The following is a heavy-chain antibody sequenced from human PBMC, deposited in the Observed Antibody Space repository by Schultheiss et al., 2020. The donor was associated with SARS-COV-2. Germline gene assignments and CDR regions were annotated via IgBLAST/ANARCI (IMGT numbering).Heavy chain of an antibody. CDR3: ARGYCSSTSCYNFYYYGMDV. CDR2: IYYSGST. CDR1: GGSISSGGYY. V-gene: IGHV4-61*08. Sequence: SETLSLTCTVSGGSISSGGYYWSWIRQHPGKGLEWIGYIYYSGSTNYNPSLKSRFTISVDTSKNQFSLKLSSVTAADTAVYYCARGYCSSTSCYNFYYYGMDVWGQGTTVTVSS. J-gene: IGHJ6*02. D-gene: IGHD2-2*01.